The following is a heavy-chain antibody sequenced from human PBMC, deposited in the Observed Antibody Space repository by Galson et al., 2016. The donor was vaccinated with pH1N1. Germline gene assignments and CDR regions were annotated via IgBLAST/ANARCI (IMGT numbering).Heavy chain of an antibody. Sequence: SVKVSCKASGYTLTSYDINWVRQATGQGLEWMGWMNPNNDNTGYAQKFQGRVTMTRNTSISTAYMELSSLRSEDTAVYYCASGGCCSGGSCYDVFDYWGQGTLVTVS. CDR3: ASGGCCSGGSCYDVFDY. CDR1: GYTLTSYD. J-gene: IGHJ4*02. D-gene: IGHD2-15*01. V-gene: IGHV1-8*01. CDR2: MNPNNDNT.